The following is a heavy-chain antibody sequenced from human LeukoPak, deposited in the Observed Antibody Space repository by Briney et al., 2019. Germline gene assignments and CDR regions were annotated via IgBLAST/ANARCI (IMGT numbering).Heavy chain of an antibody. D-gene: IGHD2-8*01. CDR3: ATGSHCTNGVCYYYGMDV. J-gene: IGHJ6*02. CDR2: IIPIFGTA. Sequence: ASVKVSCTASGGTFSSYAISWVRQAPGQGLEWMGGIIPIFGTANYAQKFQGRVTITADESTSTAYMELSSLRSEDTAVYYCATGSHCTNGVCYYYGMDVWGQGTTVTVSS. V-gene: IGHV1-69*13. CDR1: GGTFSSYA.